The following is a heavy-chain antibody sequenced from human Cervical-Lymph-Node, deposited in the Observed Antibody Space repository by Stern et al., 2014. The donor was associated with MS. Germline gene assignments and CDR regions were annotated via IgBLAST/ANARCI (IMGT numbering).Heavy chain of an antibody. CDR1: GSPFINDY. Sequence: VQLVQSGAEVKRPGASVKISCSASGSPFINDYVHWVRQAPGHGLEWVGIIKSSAGNTSYAQKFQGRVSMTRDTSTNTVYLELSNLRSEDTSVYYCATAAGDVWGHGTTVSVSS. V-gene: IGHV1-46*01. J-gene: IGHJ6*02. CDR2: IKSSAGNT. CDR3: ATAAGDV. D-gene: IGHD6-13*01.